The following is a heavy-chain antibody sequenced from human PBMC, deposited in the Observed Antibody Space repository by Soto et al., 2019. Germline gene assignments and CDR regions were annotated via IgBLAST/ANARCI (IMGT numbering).Heavy chain of an antibody. J-gene: IGHJ5*02. V-gene: IGHV3-74*01. CDR1: GPTFNRYW. D-gene: IGHD2-15*01. Sequence: GSLRLACYASGPTFNRYWMHWVRHAPGKGLVWVSHINTDGSNTNYADSVKGRFTISRDNAKSTLFLQMNSLRDEDTAVYYCAREFCSGGNCYTYYFDPWGQGIPVTRLL. CDR3: AREFCSGGNCYTYYFDP. CDR2: INTDGSNT.